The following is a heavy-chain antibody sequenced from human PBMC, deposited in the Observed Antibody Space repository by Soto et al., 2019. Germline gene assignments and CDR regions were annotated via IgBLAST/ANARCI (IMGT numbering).Heavy chain of an antibody. CDR2: INHSGST. Sequence: SETLPHPYAVYGGTLSGYYWSWIRQPPGKGLEWIGEINHSGSTNYNPSLKSRVTISVDTSKDQFSLKLSSVTAADTAVYYCAKRYFDWLLPDYWGQGTLVT. D-gene: IGHD3-9*01. J-gene: IGHJ4*02. CDR1: GGTLSGYY. V-gene: IGHV4-34*08. CDR3: AKRYFDWLLPDY.